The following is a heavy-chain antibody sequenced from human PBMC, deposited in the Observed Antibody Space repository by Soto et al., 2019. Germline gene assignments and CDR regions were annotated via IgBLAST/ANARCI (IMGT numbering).Heavy chain of an antibody. J-gene: IGHJ5*02. D-gene: IGHD3-22*01. CDR2: FYTTGRA. CDR3: AREPIVEGPPGYNWFDP. Sequence: SETLSLTCSVSGASISSSYWNWVRQPAGKGLEWIGRFYTTGRASYNPSLKGRLTLSGDTSKNQFSLRLGSVTAADTAVYYCAREPIVEGPPGYNWFDPWGQGILVTVSS. V-gene: IGHV4-4*07. CDR1: GASISSSY.